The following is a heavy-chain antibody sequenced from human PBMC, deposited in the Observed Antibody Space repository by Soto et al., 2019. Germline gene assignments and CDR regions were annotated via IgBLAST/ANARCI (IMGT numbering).Heavy chain of an antibody. V-gene: IGHV1-69*13. CDR2: IIPIFGTA. CDR3: ARESRSSSRGGYYYGMDV. CDR1: GGTFSSYA. Sequence: GAPVKVSCKASGGTFSSYAISWVRQAPGQGLEWMGGIIPIFGTANYAQKFQGRVTITADESTSTAYMELSSLRSEDTAVYYCARESRSSSRGGYYYGMDVWGQGTTVTVSS. J-gene: IGHJ6*02. D-gene: IGHD6-6*01.